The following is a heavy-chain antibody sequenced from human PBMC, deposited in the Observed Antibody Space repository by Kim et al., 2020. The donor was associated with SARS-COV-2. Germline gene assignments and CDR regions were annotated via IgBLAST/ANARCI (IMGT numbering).Heavy chain of an antibody. CDR2: ISSSSSYI. D-gene: IGHD2-15*01. Sequence: GGSLRLSCAASGFTFSSYSMNWVRQAPGKGLEWVSSISSSSSYIYYADSVKGRFTISRDNDKNSLYLQMNSLRAEDTAVYYCASLGYCSGGSCPRAYGMDVWGQGTTVTVSS. J-gene: IGHJ6*02. CDR1: GFTFSSYS. V-gene: IGHV3-21*01. CDR3: ASLGYCSGGSCPRAYGMDV.